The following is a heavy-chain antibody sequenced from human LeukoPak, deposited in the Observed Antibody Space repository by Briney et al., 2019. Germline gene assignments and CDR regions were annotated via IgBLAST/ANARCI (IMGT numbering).Heavy chain of an antibody. CDR3: ARSGSLYYDFWSGYSYYMDV. CDR1: GYTFTGYY. CDR2: IYPGDSDT. V-gene: IGHV5-51*01. Sequence: KVSCKASGYTFTGYYMHWVRQAPGQGLEWMGIIYPGDSDTRYSPSFQGQVTISADKSISTAYLQWSSLKASDTAMYYCARSGSLYYDFWSGYSYYMDVWGKGTTVTVSS. J-gene: IGHJ6*03. D-gene: IGHD3-3*01.